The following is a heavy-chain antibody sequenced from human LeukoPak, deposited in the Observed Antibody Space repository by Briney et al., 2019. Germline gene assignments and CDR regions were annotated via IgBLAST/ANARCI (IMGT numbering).Heavy chain of an antibody. CDR1: GGSISSYY. Sequence: SETLSLTCTVSGGSISSYYWGWIRQPPGKGLEWIGSIYYSGSTYYNPSLKSRVTISVDTSKNQFSLKLSSVTAADTAVYYCARHDEYSYGSEDYFDYWGQGTLVTVSS. CDR2: IYYSGST. D-gene: IGHD5-18*01. CDR3: ARHDEYSYGSEDYFDY. J-gene: IGHJ4*02. V-gene: IGHV4-39*01.